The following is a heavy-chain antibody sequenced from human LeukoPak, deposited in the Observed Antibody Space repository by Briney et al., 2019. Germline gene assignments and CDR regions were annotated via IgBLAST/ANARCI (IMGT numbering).Heavy chain of an antibody. V-gene: IGHV5-51*01. CDR1: GSIFTSYW. CDR2: IYPGDSDT. Sequence: SGASLQICGEGAGSIFTSYWIGGGRPLPGKGEEGMGIIYPGDSDTRYSPSFQGQVTISADKSISTAYLQWSSLKASDTAMYYCARLSHSSGWHYYYYGMDVWGQGTTVTVSS. D-gene: IGHD6-19*01. CDR3: ARLSHSSGWHYYYYGMDV. J-gene: IGHJ6*02.